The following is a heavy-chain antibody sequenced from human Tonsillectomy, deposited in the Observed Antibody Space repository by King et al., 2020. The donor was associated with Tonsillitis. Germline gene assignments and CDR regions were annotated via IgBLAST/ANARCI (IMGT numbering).Heavy chain of an antibody. Sequence: VQLVESGGGVVQPGRSLRLSCAASGFTFSSHTMHWVRQAPGKGLEWVALISYDGSNTYYADSVKGRFTISRDNSKNTLFLQMNSLRGEDTAVYYCARDGHGWPPYYLDYWGQGPLVTVSS. CDR1: GFTFSSHT. CDR2: ISYDGSNT. D-gene: IGHD6-19*01. V-gene: IGHV3-30*01. J-gene: IGHJ4*02. CDR3: ARDGHGWPPYYLDY.